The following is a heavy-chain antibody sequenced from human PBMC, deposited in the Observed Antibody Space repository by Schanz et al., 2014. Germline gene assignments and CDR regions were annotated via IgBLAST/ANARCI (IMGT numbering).Heavy chain of an antibody. CDR1: GGSISSYY. D-gene: IGHD4-17*01. CDR2: IYHSGST. CDR3: ARSPGDFPGWFDS. V-gene: IGHV4-59*12. Sequence: QLQLQESGPGLAKPSETLSLTCTVSGGSISSYYWSWIRQPPGKGLEWIGYIYHSGSTYYNPSLKSRVTISVDRSKNQFSLILNSVTAADTAVYYCARSPGDFPGWFDSWGQGTLVTVSS. J-gene: IGHJ5*01.